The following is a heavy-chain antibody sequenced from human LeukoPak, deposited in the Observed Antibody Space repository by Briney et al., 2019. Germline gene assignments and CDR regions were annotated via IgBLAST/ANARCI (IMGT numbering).Heavy chain of an antibody. CDR2: ITSPVGRV. Sequence: GGSLRLSCAASGFTFSTYSMNWVRQAPGKGLEWVLSITSPVGRVYYADSLKGRITISRDNARSTLYLQMNSLRAEDTAVYYCATDGRSSGWYGFDYWGQGILVTVSS. CDR3: ATDGRSSGWYGFDY. V-gene: IGHV3-21*01. D-gene: IGHD6-19*01. J-gene: IGHJ4*02. CDR1: GFTFSTYS.